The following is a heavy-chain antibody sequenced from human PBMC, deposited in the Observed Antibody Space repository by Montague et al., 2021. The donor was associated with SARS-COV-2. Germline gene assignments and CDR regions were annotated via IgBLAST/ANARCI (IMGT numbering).Heavy chain of an antibody. V-gene: IGHV6-1*01. CDR3: ARERWAVGVSFDY. J-gene: IGHJ4*02. CDR1: GDSVSSNSAT. D-gene: IGHD1-26*01. CDR2: THYRSRWSN. Sequence: CAISGDSVSSNSATWHWVRQSPSRGLEWLGRTHYRSRWSNDYAVSVRSRIIINPDTSTNQFSPQLSSVTPEDTAVYFCARERWAVGVSFDYWGQGTLVTVSS.